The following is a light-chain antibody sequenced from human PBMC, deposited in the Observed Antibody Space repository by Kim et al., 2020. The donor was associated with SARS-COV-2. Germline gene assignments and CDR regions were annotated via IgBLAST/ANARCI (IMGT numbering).Light chain of an antibody. CDR1: PSPNSY. V-gene: IGLV3-1*01. J-gene: IGLJ3*02. CDR3: HTWVRGTWM. CDR2: EHT. Sequence: SPGQTAPTTCFGEPSPNSYAGSYQQQASQSPVMAVYEHTGRPAANPGRFSVSMCENSATLTISGTQAMDEAAYYCHTWVRGTWMFGGGTQLTVL.